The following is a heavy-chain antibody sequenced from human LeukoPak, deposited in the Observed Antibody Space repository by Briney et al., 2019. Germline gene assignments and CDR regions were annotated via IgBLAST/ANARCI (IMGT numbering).Heavy chain of an antibody. Sequence: GESLKISCKGSGYSFTSYWIGWVRQMPGKGLEWMGIIYPGDSDTRYSPSFQGQVTISADKSISTAYLQWSSLKASDTAMYYCARRLIVVVPAAIYGYAFDIWGQGTMVTVSS. CDR2: IYPGDSDT. J-gene: IGHJ3*02. CDR1: GYSFTSYW. CDR3: ARRLIVVVPAAIYGYAFDI. V-gene: IGHV5-51*01. D-gene: IGHD2-2*02.